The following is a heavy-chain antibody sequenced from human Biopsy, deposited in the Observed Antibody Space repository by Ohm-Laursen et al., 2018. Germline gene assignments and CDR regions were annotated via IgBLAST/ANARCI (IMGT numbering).Heavy chain of an antibody. J-gene: IGHJ4*02. V-gene: IGHV4-31*03. CDR2: IYHSGTT. CDR3: ATFRASWDTTQGGDY. CDR1: GVSISVDGYY. Sequence: TLSLTCTVPGVSISVDGYYWAWIRQLPGKGLDWIGYIYHSGTTYYNPSPKSRLTMSVDTSKNEFSLRLRSVTAADTAVYFCATFRASWDTTQGGDYWGQGTLVTVSS. D-gene: IGHD1-26*01.